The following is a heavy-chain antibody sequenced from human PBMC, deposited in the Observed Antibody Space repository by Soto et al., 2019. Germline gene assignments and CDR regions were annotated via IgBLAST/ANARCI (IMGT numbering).Heavy chain of an antibody. D-gene: IGHD3-22*01. J-gene: IGHJ4*02. CDR2: IYYLGNT. CDR1: VGSFTIRSSY. Sequence: QLQLRESGPGLAKPSGTLSLTCTVSVGSFTIRSSYWGWFPQPPGKGLEWVGSIYYLGNTYYNPSLGSRITISVDTSKNQFSLKLRCLTAADTAVFYCAGLYPYESSGYHLNYWGQGALVTVSS. V-gene: IGHV4-39*01. CDR3: AGLYPYESSGYHLNY.